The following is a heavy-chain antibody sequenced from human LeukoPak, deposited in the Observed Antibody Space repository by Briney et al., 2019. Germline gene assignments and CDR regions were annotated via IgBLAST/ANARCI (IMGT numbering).Heavy chain of an antibody. CDR2: IKQDGSEK. Sequence: GGSLRLSCAASGFSFTRYWMNWARQARGRGLEGVANIKQDGSEKYYVGSVKGRFIISRDNAQNLPYLQVNNLRAEDTAVYYCVPGSHWGQGILVTVSS. CDR3: VPGSH. J-gene: IGHJ4*02. CDR1: GFSFTRYW. V-gene: IGHV3-7*02. D-gene: IGHD1-26*01.